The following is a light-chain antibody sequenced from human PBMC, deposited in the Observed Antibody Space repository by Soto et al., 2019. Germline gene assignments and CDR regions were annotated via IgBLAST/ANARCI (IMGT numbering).Light chain of an antibody. V-gene: IGKV3-15*01. J-gene: IGKJ1*01. CDR3: QQYNSWPPT. CDR2: GAS. Sequence: EIVMTQSPATLSVSLGERATLTCRASQTVSSKLAWYQQKPGQAPRLLIYGASNRATGIPARFSGSGSGTEFTLTISSLQSEDFAVYYCQQYNSWPPTFGQGTKVDIK. CDR1: QTVSSK.